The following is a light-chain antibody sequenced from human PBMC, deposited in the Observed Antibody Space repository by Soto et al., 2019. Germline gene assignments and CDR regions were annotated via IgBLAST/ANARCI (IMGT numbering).Light chain of an antibody. V-gene: IGLV2-8*01. CDR1: SSDVGGYDF. CDR2: EVS. J-gene: IGLJ2*01. Sequence: QSVLTQPASVSGSPGQSITISCTGTSSDVGGYDFVSWYQQYPGKAPKLIIYEVSKRPSGVPDRFSGSKSGNTASLTVSGLQAEDDSDYYCSSYAGSNNVVFGGGTKVTVL. CDR3: SSYAGSNNVV.